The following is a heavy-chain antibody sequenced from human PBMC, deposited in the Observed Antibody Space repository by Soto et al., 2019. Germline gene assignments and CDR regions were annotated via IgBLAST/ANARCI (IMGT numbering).Heavy chain of an antibody. Sequence: QVQLVESGGGVVQPGRSLRLSCAASGFTFSSYGMHWVRQAPGKGLAWVAVIWYDGSNKYYADSVKGRFTISRDNSKNTLYLQMNSLRAEDTAVYYCARDAEWEPKGDLRYWGQGTLVTVSS. D-gene: IGHD1-26*01. V-gene: IGHV3-33*01. CDR2: IWYDGSNK. CDR3: ARDAEWEPKGDLRY. CDR1: GFTFSSYG. J-gene: IGHJ4*02.